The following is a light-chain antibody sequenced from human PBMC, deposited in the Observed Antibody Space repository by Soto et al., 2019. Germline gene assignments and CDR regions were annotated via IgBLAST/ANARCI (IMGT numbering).Light chain of an antibody. J-gene: IGKJ1*01. CDR1: QSASSSY. CDR2: GAS. V-gene: IGKV3-20*01. CDR3: QLPKT. Sequence: EIVLTQSPGTLSLSPGERATLSCRASQSASSSYLAWYQQKPGQAPRLLIYGASSRATGIPDRFSGSGSGTDFTLTISRLEPEDFAVYYCQLPKTFGQGTKVDIK.